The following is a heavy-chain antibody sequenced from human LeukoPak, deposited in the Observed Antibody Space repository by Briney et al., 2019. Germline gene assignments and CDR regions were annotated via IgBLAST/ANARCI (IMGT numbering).Heavy chain of an antibody. CDR2: ISSSSSYI. CDR3: ARDDPAAMGCFDY. D-gene: IGHD5-18*01. J-gene: IGHJ4*02. Sequence: GGSLRLSCAASGFTFSSYSMNWVRQAPGKGLEWVSSISSSSSYIYYADSVKGRFTISRDNAKNSLYLQMNSLRAEDTAVCYCARDDPAAMGCFDYWGQGTLVTVSS. V-gene: IGHV3-21*01. CDR1: GFTFSSYS.